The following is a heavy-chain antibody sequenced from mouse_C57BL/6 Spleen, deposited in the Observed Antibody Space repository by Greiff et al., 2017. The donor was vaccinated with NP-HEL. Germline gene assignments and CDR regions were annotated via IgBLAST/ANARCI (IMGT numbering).Heavy chain of an antibody. D-gene: IGHD2-2*01. CDR3: ARGAGGGYLAY. J-gene: IGHJ3*01. CDR1: GYTFTDYY. CDR2: INPYNGGT. Sequence: EVQLQQSGPVLVKPGASVKMSCKASGYTFTDYYMNWVKQSHGKSLEWIGVINPYNGGTSYNQKFKGKATLTVDKSSSTAYMELNSLTSEDSAVYYCARGAGGGYLAYWGQGTLVTVSA. V-gene: IGHV1-19*01.